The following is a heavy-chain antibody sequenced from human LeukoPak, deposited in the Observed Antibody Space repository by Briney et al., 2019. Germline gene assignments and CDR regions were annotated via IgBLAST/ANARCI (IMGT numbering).Heavy chain of an antibody. CDR2: MNPNSGNT. D-gene: IGHD3-10*01. V-gene: IGHV1-8*03. CDR3: ARARRYYYGSGSYTLGY. Sequence: ASVKVSCKASGYTFTSYDINWVRQAPGQGLEWMGWMNPNSGNTGYAQKFQGRVTITRNTSISTAYMELSSLRSEDTAVYYCARARRYYYGSGSYTLGYWGQGTLVTVSS. J-gene: IGHJ4*02. CDR1: GYTFTSYD.